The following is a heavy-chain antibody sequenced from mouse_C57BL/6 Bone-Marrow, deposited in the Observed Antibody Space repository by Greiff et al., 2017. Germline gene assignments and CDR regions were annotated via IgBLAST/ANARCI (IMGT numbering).Heavy chain of an antibody. CDR2: IYPRSGNT. Sequence: VHLVESGAELARPGASVKLSCKASGYTFTSYGISWVKQRTGQGLEWIGEIYPRSGNTYYNEKFKGKATLTADKSSSTAYMELRSLTSEDSAVYFCARERTVPSYFDYWGQGTTLTVSS. CDR1: GYTFTSYG. J-gene: IGHJ2*01. D-gene: IGHD1-1*01. V-gene: IGHV1-81*01. CDR3: ARERTVPSYFDY.